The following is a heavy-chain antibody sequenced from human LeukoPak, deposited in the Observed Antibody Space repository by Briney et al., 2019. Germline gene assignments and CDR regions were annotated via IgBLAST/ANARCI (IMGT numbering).Heavy chain of an antibody. J-gene: IGHJ4*02. CDR2: LSNSGTI. CDR1: GFTFSSYG. CDR3: ARRFDC. V-gene: IGHV3-48*04. Sequence: GRSLRLSCAASGFTFSSYGMHWVRQAPGKGLEWVSYLSNSGTIYYADSVKGRFTISRDNAKNSLFLQMNSLRAEDTALYYCARRFDCWGQGTLVTVSS.